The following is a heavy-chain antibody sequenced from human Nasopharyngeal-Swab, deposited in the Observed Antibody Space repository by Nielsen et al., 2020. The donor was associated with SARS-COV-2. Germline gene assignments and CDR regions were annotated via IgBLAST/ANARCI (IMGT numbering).Heavy chain of an antibody. CDR3: TTKWELESIQHVE. D-gene: IGHD1-26*01. J-gene: IGHJ4*02. CDR2: ISYDGGNK. Sequence: GESLKISCAASGFTFSNYAMHWVRQAPGKGLEWVSIISYDGGNKNYADSVKGRFTTSRDNSKNTLYLQMDSLRPEDTAVYYCTTKWELESIQHVEWGQGTLVTVSS. CDR1: GFTFSNYA. V-gene: IGHV3-30-3*01.